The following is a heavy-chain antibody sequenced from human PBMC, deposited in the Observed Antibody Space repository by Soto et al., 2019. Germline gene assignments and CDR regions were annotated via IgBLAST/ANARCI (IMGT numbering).Heavy chain of an antibody. CDR1: GYTFTSYY. CDR2: INPSGGST. V-gene: IGHV1-46*01. J-gene: IGHJ4*02. CDR3: ASTEYYYDSSGYYTPFDY. D-gene: IGHD3-22*01. Sequence: ASVKVSCTASGYTFTSYYMHWVRQAPGQGLEWMGIINPSGGSTSYAQKFQGRVTMTRDTSTSTVYMELSSLRSEDTAVYYCASTEYYYDSSGYYTPFDYWGQGTLVTVSS.